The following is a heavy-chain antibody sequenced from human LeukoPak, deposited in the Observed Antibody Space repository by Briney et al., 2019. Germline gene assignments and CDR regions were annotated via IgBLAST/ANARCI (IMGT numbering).Heavy chain of an antibody. CDR2: IYHSGST. V-gene: IGHV4-38-2*02. CDR1: GYSISSGYY. Sequence: PSETLSLTCTVSGYSISSGYYWGWIRQPPGKGLGWIGSIYHSGSTYYNPSLKSRVTISVDTSKNQFSLKLSSVTAADTAVYYCARAIAVAPRSFDYWGQGTLVTVSS. CDR3: ARAIAVAPRSFDY. D-gene: IGHD6-19*01. J-gene: IGHJ4*02.